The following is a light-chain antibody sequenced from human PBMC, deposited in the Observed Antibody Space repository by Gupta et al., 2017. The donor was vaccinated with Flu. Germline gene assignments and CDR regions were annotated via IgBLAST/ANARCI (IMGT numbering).Light chain of an antibody. Sequence: VMRQSLATLSASPEERVILSCRASQNIGNNLAWYQQKPVQAPRLLIYGASTRATGGPARFSGSGSGTEFTLTVTNLQAEDVAICYCQQYKNWPKTFGPGTKVDFK. CDR2: GAS. J-gene: IGKJ3*01. CDR1: QNIGNN. V-gene: IGKV3-15*01. CDR3: QQYKNWPKT.